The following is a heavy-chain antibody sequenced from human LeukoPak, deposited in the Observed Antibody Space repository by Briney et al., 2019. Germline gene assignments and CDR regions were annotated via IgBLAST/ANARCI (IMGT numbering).Heavy chain of an antibody. Sequence: PSETLSLTCTVSGGSISSGSYYWSWIRQPAGKGLEWIGRIYTSGSTNYNPSLKSRVTISVDTSKNQFSLKLSSVTAADTAVYYCARDLKMGYSSGRYSWGTGSSNDYWGQGTLVTVSS. CDR3: ARDLKMGYSSGRYSWGTGSSNDY. D-gene: IGHD6-19*01. J-gene: IGHJ4*02. CDR1: GGSISSGSYY. CDR2: IYTSGST. V-gene: IGHV4-61*02.